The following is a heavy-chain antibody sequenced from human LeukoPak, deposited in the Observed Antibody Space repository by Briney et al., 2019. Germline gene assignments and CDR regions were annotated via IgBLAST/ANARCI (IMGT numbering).Heavy chain of an antibody. V-gene: IGHV3-30*02. CDR2: IRYDASNK. J-gene: IGHJ4*02. CDR3: AKDPRTGAVSGIFYFDY. CDR1: EFTFSTYG. D-gene: IGHD6-19*01. Sequence: GGSLRLSCAASEFTFSTYGMHWVRQAPGKGLEWVAFIRYDASNKYYADSVKGRFTISRDNSKNTLYLQMDSLRPEDTAVYYCAKDPRTGAVSGIFYFDYWGQGTLLTVSS.